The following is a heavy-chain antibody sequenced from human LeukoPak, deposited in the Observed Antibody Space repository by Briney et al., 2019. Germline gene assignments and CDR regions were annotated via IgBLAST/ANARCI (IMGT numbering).Heavy chain of an antibody. CDR1: GFTFSSYE. CDR3: ARVNDYSGNDDAFDI. V-gene: IGHV3-48*03. CDR2: IRSTGSII. D-gene: IGHD4-23*01. J-gene: IGHJ3*02. Sequence: QPGGSPRLSCVASGFTFSSYEMNWVRQAPGKGLEWVSYIRSTGSIIFYADSVKGRFTISRDNAKNSLYLQMNSLRAEDTALYYCARVNDYSGNDDAFDIWGQGTMVTVSS.